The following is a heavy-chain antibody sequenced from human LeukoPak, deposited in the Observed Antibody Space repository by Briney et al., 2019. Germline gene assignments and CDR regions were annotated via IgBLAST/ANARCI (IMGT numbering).Heavy chain of an antibody. D-gene: IGHD3-22*01. Sequence: GASVKVSCKASGYTFSSYGISWVRQAPGQGPEWMGWISGYNGNTKYAQKFQDRVTMATDTSTSTAYVELRSLRSDDTAMYYCARDGHRRYYYESSDYRFDYWGQGTLVTVSS. CDR3: ARDGHRRYYYESSDYRFDY. CDR1: GYTFSSYG. CDR2: ISGYNGNT. V-gene: IGHV1-18*01. J-gene: IGHJ4*02.